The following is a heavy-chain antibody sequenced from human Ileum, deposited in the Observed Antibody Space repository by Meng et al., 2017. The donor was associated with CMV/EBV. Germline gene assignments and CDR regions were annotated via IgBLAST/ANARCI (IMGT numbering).Heavy chain of an antibody. V-gene: IGHV4-4*07. CDR2: IYTSGSS. CDR3: AREGPTDWGRALDY. CDR1: GGSMSSYY. J-gene: IGHJ4*02. D-gene: IGHD7-27*01. Sequence: QVGLTESGPGLVKPSETLSLTCTVSGGSMSSYYWSWIRQPAGKGLEWIGRIYTSGSSNYNSSLKSRVTMSVDTSKNQFSMKLNSVTAADTAVYYCAREGPTDWGRALDYWGQGTLVTVSS.